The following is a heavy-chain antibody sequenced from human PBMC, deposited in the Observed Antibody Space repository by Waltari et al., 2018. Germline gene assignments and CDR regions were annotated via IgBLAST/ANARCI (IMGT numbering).Heavy chain of an antibody. D-gene: IGHD3-10*01. J-gene: IGHJ4*02. Sequence: QVQLVQSGAEVKKPGASVKVSCKASGSNYTSYDINWVRQATGQGLEWMGWMNPNSGNTGYAQKFQGRVTITTDESTSTAYMELSSLRSEDTAVYYCAREYDYGGTIDYWGQGTLVTVSS. CDR1: GSNYTSYD. CDR2: MNPNSGNT. V-gene: IGHV1-8*03. CDR3: AREYDYGGTIDY.